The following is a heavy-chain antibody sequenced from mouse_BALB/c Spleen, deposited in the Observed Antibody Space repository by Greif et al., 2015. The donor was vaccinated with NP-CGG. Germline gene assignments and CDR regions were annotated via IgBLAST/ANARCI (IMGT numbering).Heavy chain of an antibody. V-gene: IGHV1-69*02. CDR3: TRSKGMDY. J-gene: IGHJ4*01. CDR1: GYTFTSYW. Sequence: VQLQQSGAELVRPGASVKLSCKASGYTFTSYWINWVKQRPGQGLEWIGNIYPSDSYTNYNQKFKDKATLTVDKSSSTAYMQLSSPTSEDSAVYYCTRSKGMDYWGQGTSVTVSS. CDR2: IYPSDSYT.